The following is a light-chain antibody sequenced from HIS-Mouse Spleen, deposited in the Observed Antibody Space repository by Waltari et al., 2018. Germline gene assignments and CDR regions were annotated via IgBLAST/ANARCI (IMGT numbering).Light chain of an antibody. CDR3: QSYDSSNHWV. J-gene: IGLJ3*02. CDR1: SGSIASNY. CDR2: EDN. Sequence: NFMLTQPHSVSESPGKTVTISCTGSSGSIASNYVQWYQQRPGSAPTTVIYEDNQRPPGVPDRFSGSSDSASHSASLTISGLKTEDEADYYCQSYDSSNHWVFGGGTKLTVL. V-gene: IGLV6-57*02.